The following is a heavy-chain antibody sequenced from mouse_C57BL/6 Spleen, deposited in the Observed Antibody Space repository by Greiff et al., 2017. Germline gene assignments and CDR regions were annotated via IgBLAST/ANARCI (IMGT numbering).Heavy chain of an antibody. Sequence: QVQLQQPGAELVRPGSSVKLSCKASGYTFTSYWMHWVKQRPIQGLEWIGNIDPSDSETHYNQKFKDKATLTVDKSSSTAYMQLSSLTSEDSAVYYCAKGSNYGGGSDFDYWGQGTTLTVSS. D-gene: IGHD2-5*01. CDR3: AKGSNYGGGSDFDY. CDR1: GYTFTSYW. J-gene: IGHJ2*01. V-gene: IGHV1-52*01. CDR2: IDPSDSET.